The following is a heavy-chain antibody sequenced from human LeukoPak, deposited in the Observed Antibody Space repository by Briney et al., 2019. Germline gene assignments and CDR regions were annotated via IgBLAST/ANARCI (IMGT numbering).Heavy chain of an antibody. CDR1: GGSLSGYY. CDR3: ARGPGYSSGWFSAFDI. V-gene: IGHV4-34*01. Sequence: PSETLSLTCAVYGGSLSGYYWGWVRQPPGKGREWGGEINHSGSTNNNPSRKRRVTISVDTSKKQFSRKQSYVHAAGAAVYYCARGPGYSSGWFSAFDIWGQGTMVTVSS. D-gene: IGHD6-19*01. CDR2: INHSGST. J-gene: IGHJ3*02.